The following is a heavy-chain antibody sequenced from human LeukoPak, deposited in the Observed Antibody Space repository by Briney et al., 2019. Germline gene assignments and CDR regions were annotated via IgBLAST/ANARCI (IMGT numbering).Heavy chain of an antibody. CDR2: INPSGGST. D-gene: IGHD6-6*01. CDR3: ARDRGIAARRASKGWFDP. J-gene: IGHJ5*02. V-gene: IGHV1-46*01. Sequence: ATVEVACKASGYTFTSDYMHWVRQSPGQGLEWMGIINPSGGSTSYAQKFQGRVTMTRDMSTSTVYMELSSLRSEDTAVYYCARDRGIAARRASKGWFDPWGQGTLVTVSS. CDR1: GYTFTSDY.